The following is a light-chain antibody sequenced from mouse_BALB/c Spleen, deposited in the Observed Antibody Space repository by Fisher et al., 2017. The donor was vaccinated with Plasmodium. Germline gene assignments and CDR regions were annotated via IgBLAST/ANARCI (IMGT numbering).Light chain of an antibody. J-gene: IGKJ5*01. CDR2: YTS. Sequence: DIVITQSPVTLSVTPGDSVSLSCWASQSISNNLHWYQQKSHESPRLLINYTSQSISGIPSSFSGSGSGSDFTLSINSVETEDFGMYFCHQSNSWPLTFGAGTKLELK. CDR1: QSISNN. CDR3: HQSNSWPLT. V-gene: IGKV5-43*01.